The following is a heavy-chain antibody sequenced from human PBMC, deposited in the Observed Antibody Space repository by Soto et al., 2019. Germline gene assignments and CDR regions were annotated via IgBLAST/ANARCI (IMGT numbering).Heavy chain of an antibody. CDR1: GGSISSGDYY. CDR3: AREDVDIVATIFDY. CDR2: IYYSGST. D-gene: IGHD5-12*01. Sequence: SETLSLTCTVSGGSISSGDYYWSWIRQPPGKGLEWIGYIYYSGSTYYNPSLKSRVTISVDTSKNQFSLKLSSVTAADTAVYYCAREDVDIVATIFDYWGQGTLVTVSS. J-gene: IGHJ4*02. V-gene: IGHV4-30-4*01.